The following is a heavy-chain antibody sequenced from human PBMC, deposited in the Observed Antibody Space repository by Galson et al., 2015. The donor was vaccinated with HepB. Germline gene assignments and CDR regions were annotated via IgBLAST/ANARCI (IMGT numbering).Heavy chain of an antibody. CDR1: GYTFTGYY. D-gene: IGHD2-2*02. CDR2: INPNSGGT. V-gene: IGHV1-2*02. Sequence: SVKVSCKASGYTFTGYYMHWVRQAPGQGLEWMGWINPNSGGTNYAQKFQGRVTMTRDTSISTAYMELSRLRSDDTAVYYCARWSRLYCSSTSCYTYPLNNWGQGTLVTVSS. CDR3: ARWSRLYCSSTSCYTYPLNN. J-gene: IGHJ4*02.